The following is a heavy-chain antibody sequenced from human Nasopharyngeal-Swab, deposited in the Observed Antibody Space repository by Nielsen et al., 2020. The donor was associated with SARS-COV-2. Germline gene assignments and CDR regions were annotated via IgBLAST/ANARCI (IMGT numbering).Heavy chain of an antibody. V-gene: IGHV1-2*02. CDR2: INPNSGGT. CDR3: ARDGEVTSGFDP. D-gene: IGHD4-17*01. J-gene: IGHJ5*02. Sequence: APVKVSCKASGYTFTGYYMHWVRQAPGQGLEWMGWINPNSGGTNYAQKFQGRVTMTRDTSISTAYMELSRLRSDDTAVYYCARDGEVTSGFDPWGQGTLVTVSS. CDR1: GYTFTGYY.